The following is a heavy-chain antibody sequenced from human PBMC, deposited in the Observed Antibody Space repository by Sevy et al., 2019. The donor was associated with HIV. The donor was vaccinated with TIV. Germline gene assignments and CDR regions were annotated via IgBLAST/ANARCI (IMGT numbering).Heavy chain of an antibody. Sequence: GGSLRLSCAASGFIFSSFGMHWVRQAPGKGLEWVAFIHYKGSDKYYADAVKGRYTFSRDNSKNTVYLQMSSLRGEDTAVYYCAKDYSTGWYGYYYGMDVRGQGTTVTVSS. CDR1: GFIFSSFG. CDR3: AKDYSTGWYGYYYGMDV. J-gene: IGHJ6*02. D-gene: IGHD6-19*01. CDR2: IHYKGSDK. V-gene: IGHV3-30*02.